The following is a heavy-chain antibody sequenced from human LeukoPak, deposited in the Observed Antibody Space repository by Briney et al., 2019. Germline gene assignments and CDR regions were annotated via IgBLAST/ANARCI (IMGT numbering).Heavy chain of an antibody. CDR1: GFTFSNYG. D-gene: IGHD1-1*01. Sequence: GGSLRLSCAASGFTFSNYGTHWVRQAPGKGLEWVAFIRYDGSNKNYADSVKGRFTISRDNSKNTVYLQMNSLRAEDTAVYYCAKKTNTYGTIDYWGQGTLVTVSS. V-gene: IGHV3-30*02. J-gene: IGHJ4*02. CDR3: AKKTNTYGTIDY. CDR2: IRYDGSNK.